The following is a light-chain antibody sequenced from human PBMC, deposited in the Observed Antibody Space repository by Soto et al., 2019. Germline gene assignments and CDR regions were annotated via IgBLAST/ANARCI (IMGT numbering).Light chain of an antibody. CDR3: QQYEN. CDR1: QSVSRD. Sequence: EIVLTQSPATLSVSPGERATLSCRASQSVSRDLAWYQQKPGQAPRLLIYGASTRAPSIPARFSGSGSGTDFTPTISSLEPEDFAVYYCQQYENFGGGTKVDIK. J-gene: IGKJ4*01. V-gene: IGKV3-15*01. CDR2: GAS.